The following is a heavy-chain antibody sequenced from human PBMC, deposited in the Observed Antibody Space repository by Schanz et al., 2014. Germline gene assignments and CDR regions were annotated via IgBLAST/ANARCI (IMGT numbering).Heavy chain of an antibody. CDR2: INSDGSTT. J-gene: IGHJ6*02. CDR3: ARPLGPNYYYYGMDV. V-gene: IGHV3-74*02. Sequence: EVQLVESGGGLVKPGGSLRLSCATSGFTFSQAWMSWVRQAPGKGLVWVSRINSDGSTTIYADSVKGRFTISRDNAKNTLYLQMNSLRAEDTAVYYCARPLGPNYYYYGMDVWGQGTTVTVSS. CDR1: GFTFSQAW.